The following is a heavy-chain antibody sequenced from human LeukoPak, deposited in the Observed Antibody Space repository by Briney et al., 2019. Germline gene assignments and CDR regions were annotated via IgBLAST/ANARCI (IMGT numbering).Heavy chain of an antibody. CDR3: ARDWYTAERWTIYYSYYIDV. CDR1: GFTFSSYS. V-gene: IGHV3-21*01. J-gene: IGHJ6*03. Sequence: TGGSLRLSCAASGFTFSSYSMNWVRQAPGKGLEWASSITTSSSDMYYADSVKGRFTISRDNAKNSLFLQMNSLRAEDTAVYYCARDWYTAERWTIYYSYYIDVWGKGTTVTVSS. D-gene: IGHD4-23*01. CDR2: ITTSSSDM.